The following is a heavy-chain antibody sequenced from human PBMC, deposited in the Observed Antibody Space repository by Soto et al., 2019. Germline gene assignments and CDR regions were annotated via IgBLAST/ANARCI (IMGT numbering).Heavy chain of an antibody. J-gene: IGHJ4*02. CDR3: AKIPLYYYDSSGYEAESSFDY. D-gene: IGHD3-22*01. CDR1: GFTFSSYG. Sequence: GGFLRLSCAASGFTFSSYGMHWVRQAPGKGLEWVSVIYSGGSTYYADSVKGRFTISRDNSKNTLYLQMNSLRAEDTAVYYCAKIPLYYYDSSGYEAESSFDYWGQGTLVTVSS. V-gene: IGHV3-66*01. CDR2: IYSGGST.